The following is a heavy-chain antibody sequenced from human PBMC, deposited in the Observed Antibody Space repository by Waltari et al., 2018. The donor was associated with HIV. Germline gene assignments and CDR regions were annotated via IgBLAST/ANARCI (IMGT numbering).Heavy chain of an antibody. CDR3: AKGDRGLGIFYYYYYAMDV. CDR1: GFTFSGYG. V-gene: IGHV3-30*18. Sequence: QVQLVESGGGVVQPGRSLRLSCGASGFTFSGYGLPRVRQAPGKGLEWVAVISYDGSNKYFAESVKGRFTISRDNSKHTLYLQMSSLRAEDTAVYYCAKGDRGLGIFYYYYYAMDVWGRGTTVTVSS. D-gene: IGHD3-10*01. J-gene: IGHJ6*02. CDR2: ISYDGSNK.